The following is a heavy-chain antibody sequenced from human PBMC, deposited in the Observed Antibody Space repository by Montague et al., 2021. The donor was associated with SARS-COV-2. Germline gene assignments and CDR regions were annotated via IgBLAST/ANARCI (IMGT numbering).Heavy chain of an antibody. J-gene: IGHJ4*02. CDR1: GGSISSSSYY. CDR3: ARDFDY. Sequence: SETLSLTCTVSGGSISSSSYYWGWIRQPPGKGLEWIGNIYYSGSTNYNPSLKSRVTLSVDTSKNQFSLKLSSVTAADTAVYYCARDFDYWGQGTLVTVSS. CDR2: IYYSGST. V-gene: IGHV4-39*07.